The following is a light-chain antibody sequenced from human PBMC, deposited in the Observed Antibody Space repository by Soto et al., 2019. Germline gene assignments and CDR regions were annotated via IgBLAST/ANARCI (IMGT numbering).Light chain of an antibody. Sequence: EIVLTQSPATLSLYPGERATLSCRASQSVSSYLAWYQQKPGQAPRLLIYDASNSATGIPARFSGSGSGTDFTRPISSLEPEDFAVNYCQHRSNWPTFGQGTLLEI. V-gene: IGKV3-11*01. CDR1: QSVSSY. J-gene: IGKJ5*01. CDR3: QHRSNWPT. CDR2: DAS.